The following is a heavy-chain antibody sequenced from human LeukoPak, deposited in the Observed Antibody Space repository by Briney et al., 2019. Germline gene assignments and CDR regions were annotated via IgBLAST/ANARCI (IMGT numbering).Heavy chain of an antibody. V-gene: IGHV3-23*01. CDR1: GVSLNTNM. CDR2: ITSVGAT. J-gene: IGHJ4*02. Sequence: TGGSLRLSCVASGVSLNTNMMSWVRQAPGKGLEWISTITSVGATYYTDSVRGRFTISIDISKNTVYLLMNSLRPEHPAVYYCVKRPEYDAGNYVFEHWGQGTLVTVSS. D-gene: IGHD3-10*02. CDR3: VKRPEYDAGNYVFEH.